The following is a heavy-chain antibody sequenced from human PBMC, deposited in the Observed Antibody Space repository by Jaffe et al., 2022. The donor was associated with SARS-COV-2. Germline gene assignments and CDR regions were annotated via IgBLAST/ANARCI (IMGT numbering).Heavy chain of an antibody. CDR1: GFAFSTYW. Sequence: EVQLVESGGGLVQPGGSLRLSCAASGFAFSTYWMSWVRQAPGKGLEWVANIKQDGSERNYVDSVRGRFTISRDNAKNSLDLQMSSLRAEDTAVYYCARDAYRGGKNWVYYYMDVWGKGTTVTVSS. CDR3: ARDAYRGGKNWVYYYMDV. CDR2: IKQDGSER. J-gene: IGHJ6*03. V-gene: IGHV3-7*01. D-gene: IGHD3-10*01.